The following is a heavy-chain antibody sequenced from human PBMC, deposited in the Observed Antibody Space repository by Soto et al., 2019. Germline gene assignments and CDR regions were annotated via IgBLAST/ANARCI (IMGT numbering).Heavy chain of an antibody. Sequence: GGSLRLSCAASGFTFSTYAMGWVRQAPGKGLEWVSAISGSGSNTYYADSVKGRFTISRDDSKSTLYLQMNSLRAEDTAVYYCARDPSHSYYTLFYYFDYWGQGTLVTVSS. D-gene: IGHD1-26*01. CDR1: GFTFSTYA. V-gene: IGHV3-23*01. J-gene: IGHJ4*02. CDR3: ARDPSHSYYTLFYYFDY. CDR2: ISGSGSNT.